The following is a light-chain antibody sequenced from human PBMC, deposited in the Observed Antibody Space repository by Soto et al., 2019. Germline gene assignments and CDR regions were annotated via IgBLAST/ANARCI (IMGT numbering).Light chain of an antibody. J-gene: IGKJ3*01. Sequence: DIQMTQSPTSLSASVGDRVTITCRASQDIRNFVAWYQQKPGKAPKLLIYAASTLQSGVPSRFSGSGSGTDFTLTINSLQPEDVANYSCQKYSIVPVFGPGTKVEIK. V-gene: IGKV1-27*01. CDR2: AAS. CDR1: QDIRNF. CDR3: QKYSIVPV.